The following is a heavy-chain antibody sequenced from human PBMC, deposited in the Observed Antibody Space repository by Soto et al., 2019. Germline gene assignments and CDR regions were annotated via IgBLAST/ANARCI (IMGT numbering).Heavy chain of an antibody. CDR2: INHSGST. CDR3: ARRHYDFWSGYYSVYNWFDP. V-gene: IGHV4-34*01. Sequence: SATLSLTCAVYGGSFSGYYWSWIRQPPGKGLEWIGEINHSGSTNYNPSLKSRVTISVDTSKNQFSLKLSSVTAADTAVYYCARRHYDFWSGYYSVYNWFDPWGQGTLVTVSS. J-gene: IGHJ5*02. CDR1: GGSFSGYY. D-gene: IGHD3-3*01.